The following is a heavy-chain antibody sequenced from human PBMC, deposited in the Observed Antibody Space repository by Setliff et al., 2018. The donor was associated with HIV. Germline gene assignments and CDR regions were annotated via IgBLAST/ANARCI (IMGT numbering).Heavy chain of an antibody. J-gene: IGHJ5*02. D-gene: IGHD1-1*01. V-gene: IGHV1-69-2*01. Sequence: RASVKVSCKASGYTFTDYYIHWVQQVPGKGLEWMGRVDPENHETMYAERFQGRVTITADTSSDTAYMELNSLKSEDTAIYFCVAGTFSWGQGTLVTVSS. CDR2: VDPENHET. CDR1: GYTFTDYY. CDR3: VAGTFS.